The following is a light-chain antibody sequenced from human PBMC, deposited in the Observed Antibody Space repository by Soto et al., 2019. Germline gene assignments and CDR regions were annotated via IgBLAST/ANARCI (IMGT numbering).Light chain of an antibody. J-gene: IGKJ4*01. CDR2: AAS. CDR1: QSIRSY. CDR3: QQYYSYPLT. Sequence: DIQMTQSPSSLSASVGDRDTITCRASQSIRSYLNWYQQKQGEAPKLXIYAASTLQSGVPSKFSGSGAGTDCTLTISCLQSEDVATYYCQQYYSYPLTFGGGTKVDIK. V-gene: IGKV1-39*01.